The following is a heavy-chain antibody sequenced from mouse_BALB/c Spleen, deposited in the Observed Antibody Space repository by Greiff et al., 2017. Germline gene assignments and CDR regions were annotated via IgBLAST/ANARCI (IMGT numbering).Heavy chain of an antibody. CDR1: GFTFSSFG. V-gene: IGHV5-17*02. CDR2: ISSGSSTS. D-gene: IGHD2-1*01. CDR3: ARAGNYKSYAMDY. Sequence: EVQVVESGGGLVQPGGSRKLSCAASGFTFSSFGMHWVRQAPEKGLEWVAYISSGSSTSYYADTVKGRFTISRDNPKNTLFQQMTSLRSEDTAVYYCARAGNYKSYAMDYWGQGTSVTVSS. J-gene: IGHJ4*01.